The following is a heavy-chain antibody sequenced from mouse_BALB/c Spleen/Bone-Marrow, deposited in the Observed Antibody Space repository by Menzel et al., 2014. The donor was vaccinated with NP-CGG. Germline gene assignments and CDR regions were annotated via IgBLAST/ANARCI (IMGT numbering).Heavy chain of an antibody. CDR2: ISSGSSTI. Sequence: EVHLVESGGGLVQPGGSRKLSCAASGFTFSSFGMHWVRQAPEKGLEWVAYISSGSSTIYYADTVMGRFTISRDNPKNTLFLQMTMLRSEDTAMYYCARSGSSSGYFDYWGQGTTLTVSS. V-gene: IGHV5-17*02. J-gene: IGHJ2*01. CDR3: ARSGSSSGYFDY. CDR1: GFTFSSFG. D-gene: IGHD1-1*01.